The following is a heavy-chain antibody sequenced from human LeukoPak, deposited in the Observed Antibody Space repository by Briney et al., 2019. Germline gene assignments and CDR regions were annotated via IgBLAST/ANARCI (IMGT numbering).Heavy chain of an antibody. CDR3: ARMVPSIAARPKPANWFDP. Sequence: ASVKVSCKASGYTFVGYYLHWVRQAPGQGLEWMGWVNPHSGGTNYAQKFQGRVTMTRDTSISTAYMELSSLRSDDTAVYYCARMVPSIAARPKPANWFDPWGQGTLVTVSS. CDR2: VNPHSGGT. CDR1: GYTFVGYY. V-gene: IGHV1-2*02. D-gene: IGHD6-6*01. J-gene: IGHJ5*02.